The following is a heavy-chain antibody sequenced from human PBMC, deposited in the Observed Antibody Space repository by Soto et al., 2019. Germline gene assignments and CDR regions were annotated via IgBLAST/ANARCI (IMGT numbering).Heavy chain of an antibody. J-gene: IGHJ4*02. V-gene: IGHV3-9*01. CDR3: AKDIVGFHSSTLDF. D-gene: IGHD6-13*01. CDR1: GFTFDDYV. Sequence: GGSLRLSCAASGFTFDDYVMYWVRQAPGKGLEWVSSINRNSDSVDYADSVRGRFTISRDNAKNSLYLQMNSLRPEDTAFYYCAKDIVGFHSSTLDFWGQGTLVTVSS. CDR2: INRNSDSV.